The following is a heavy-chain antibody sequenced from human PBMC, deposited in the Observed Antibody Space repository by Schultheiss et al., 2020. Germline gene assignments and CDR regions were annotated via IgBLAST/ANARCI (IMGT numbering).Heavy chain of an antibody. Sequence: GDSLKISCTTSGFTFSNAWMSWVRQAPGKGLEWVGRIKSKTDGGTTDYAAPVKGRFTISRDDSKNTLYLQMNSLKTEDTAVYYCTTDDRFYDSSGYVFDYWGQGTLVTVSS. V-gene: IGHV3-15*01. CDR3: TTDDRFYDSSGYVFDY. CDR1: GFTFSNAW. CDR2: IKSKTDGGTT. D-gene: IGHD3-22*01. J-gene: IGHJ4*02.